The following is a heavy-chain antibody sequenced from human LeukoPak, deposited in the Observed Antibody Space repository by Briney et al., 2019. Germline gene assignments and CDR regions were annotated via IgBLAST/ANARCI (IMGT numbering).Heavy chain of an antibody. Sequence: GASVKVSCKASGYTFTSYDINWVRQTTGQGLEWMGWMNPNSGNTGYAQKFQGRVTMTRNTSISTAYMELSSLRSEDTAVYYCARGLRYFDWSPFDYRGQGTLVTVSS. CDR1: GYTFTSYD. V-gene: IGHV1-8*01. D-gene: IGHD3-9*01. CDR3: ARGLRYFDWSPFDY. J-gene: IGHJ4*02. CDR2: MNPNSGNT.